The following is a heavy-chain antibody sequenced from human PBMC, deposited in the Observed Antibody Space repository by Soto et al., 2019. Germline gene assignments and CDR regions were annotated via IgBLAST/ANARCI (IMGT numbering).Heavy chain of an antibody. V-gene: IGHV3-74*01. CDR2: IKSDGTIT. CDR1: GFTFNTYW. Sequence: PGGSLRLSCAASGFTFNTYWVNWVRQAPGKGLVWVAGIKSDGTITSYADSVKGRFTMSRDNAKNTLSLQMNSLRAEDTAVYYCARLSGDHTAFFSYGMDVCGQGTTVTVSS. J-gene: IGHJ6*02. CDR3: ARLSGDHTAFFSYGMDV. D-gene: IGHD2-21*01.